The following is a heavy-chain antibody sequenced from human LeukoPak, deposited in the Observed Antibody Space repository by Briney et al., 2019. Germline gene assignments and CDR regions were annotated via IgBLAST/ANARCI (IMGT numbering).Heavy chain of an antibody. CDR2: TYYRSQWYK. CDR3: TRDFDY. CDR1: GDSVSSNSAS. Sequence: SQTLSLTCATSGDSVSSNSASWNWVRQTPSRGLEWLGRTYYRSQWYKDYAVSVKSRIDIYPDTSKNQFSLQLNSVTPVDTAMYYCTRDFDYWGQGTLVTVSS. V-gene: IGHV6-1*01. J-gene: IGHJ4*02.